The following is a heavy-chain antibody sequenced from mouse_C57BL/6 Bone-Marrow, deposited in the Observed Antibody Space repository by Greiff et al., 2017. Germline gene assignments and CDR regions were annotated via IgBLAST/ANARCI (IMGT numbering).Heavy chain of an antibody. CDR1: GFTFSNYW. CDR3: TSMITTGRPYYYAMDY. D-gene: IGHD2-4*01. CDR2: IRLKSDNYAT. V-gene: IGHV6-3*01. J-gene: IGHJ4*01. Sequence: EVQRVESGGGLVQPGGSMKLSCVASGFTFSNYWMNWVRQSPEKGLEWVAQIRLKSDNYATHYAESVKGRFTISRDDSKSSVYLQMNNLRAEDTGIYYCTSMITTGRPYYYAMDYWGQGTSVTVSS.